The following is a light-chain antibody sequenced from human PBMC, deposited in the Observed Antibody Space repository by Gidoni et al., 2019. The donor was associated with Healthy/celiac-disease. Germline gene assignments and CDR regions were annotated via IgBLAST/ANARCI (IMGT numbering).Light chain of an antibody. CDR2: AAS. Sequence: DIQMTQSPSSLSASVGDRVTITCRASQGISNSLAWYQQKPGKAPKLLLYAASRLESGVPSRFSGSGSGTDYTLTISSLQPEDFATYYCQQYYSTRALTFGGXTKVEIK. CDR1: QGISNS. V-gene: IGKV1-NL1*01. J-gene: IGKJ4*01. CDR3: QQYYSTRALT.